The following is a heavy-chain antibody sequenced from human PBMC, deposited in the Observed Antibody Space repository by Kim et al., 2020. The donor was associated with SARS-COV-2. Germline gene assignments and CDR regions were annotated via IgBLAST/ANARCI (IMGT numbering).Heavy chain of an antibody. V-gene: IGHV4-61*02. CDR2: IYTSGST. Sequence: SETLSLTCTVSGGSISSGSYYWSWIRQPAGKGLEWIGRIYTSGSTNYNPSLKSRVTISVDTSKNQFSLKLSSVTAADTAVYYCARGSLGNYYGSGHCGQGTLVTVSS. J-gene: IGHJ4*02. CDR3: ARGSLGNYYGSGH. CDR1: GGSISSGSYY. D-gene: IGHD3-10*01.